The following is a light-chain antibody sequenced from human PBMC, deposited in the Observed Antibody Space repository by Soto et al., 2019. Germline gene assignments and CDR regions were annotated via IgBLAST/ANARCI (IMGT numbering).Light chain of an antibody. V-gene: IGKV1-5*01. J-gene: IGKJ5*01. CDR2: GAS. CDR3: QQYGGSHRIT. Sequence: DIPLTQSPSTLSASVGYRFTITCRASQRIATWLAWYQHQPVSAPKLLXYGASTLQSGVPSRFIGSGSGAEFTLTIDNLQHEDVAIYYCQQYGGSHRITFGQGTRLEIK. CDR1: QRIATW.